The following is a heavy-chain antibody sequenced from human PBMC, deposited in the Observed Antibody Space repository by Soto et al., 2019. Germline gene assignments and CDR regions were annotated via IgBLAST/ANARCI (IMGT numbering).Heavy chain of an antibody. Sequence: EVQLVESGGGLVKPGGSLRLSCAASGFTFSSYSVNWVRQAPGKGLEWVSSISSSSSYIYYADSVKGRFTISRDNDKNTLYLQMNSLRAEDTAVYYCASLSAGITMDHINFDYWGQGTLVTVSS. CDR2: ISSSSSYI. J-gene: IGHJ4*02. CDR3: ASLSAGITMDHINFDY. CDR1: GFTFSSYS. V-gene: IGHV3-21*01. D-gene: IGHD3-10*01.